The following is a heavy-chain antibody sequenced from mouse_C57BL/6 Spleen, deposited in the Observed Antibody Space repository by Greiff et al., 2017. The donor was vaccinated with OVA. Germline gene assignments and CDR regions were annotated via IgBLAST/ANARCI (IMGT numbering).Heavy chain of an antibody. CDR1: GFTFSSYG. J-gene: IGHJ2*01. D-gene: IGHD2-3*01. V-gene: IGHV5-6*01. CDR3: ARQDDGYPDY. Sequence: EVQVVESGGDLVKPGGSLKLSCAASGFTFSSYGMSWVRQTPDKRLEWVATISSGGSYTYYPASVKGRFTISRDNAKNTLDLQMSSLKSEDTAMYYCARQDDGYPDYWGQGTTLTVSS. CDR2: ISSGGSYT.